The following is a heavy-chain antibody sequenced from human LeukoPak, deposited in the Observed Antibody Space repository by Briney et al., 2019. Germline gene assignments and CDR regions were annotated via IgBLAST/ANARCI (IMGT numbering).Heavy chain of an antibody. J-gene: IGHJ4*02. CDR2: IYTSGST. V-gene: IGHV4-4*09. D-gene: IGHD2/OR15-2a*01. CDR1: GGSISSYY. CDR3: AIHSNSNSFDY. Sequence: SETLSLTCTVSGGSISSYYWSWIRQPPGKGLEWIGYIYTSGSTNYNPSLKSRVTISVDTSKNQFSLTLSSVTAADTAVYYCAIHSNSNSFDYWGQGTLVTVSS.